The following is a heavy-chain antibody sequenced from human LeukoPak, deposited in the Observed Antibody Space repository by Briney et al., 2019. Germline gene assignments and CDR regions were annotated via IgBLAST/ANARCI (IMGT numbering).Heavy chain of an antibody. J-gene: IGHJ4*02. CDR3: ARELDGYNSKPLDY. Sequence: SQTLSLTCAISGDSLSTNSVAWNWIRQSPSRGLEWLGRTYYRSKWYNDYAGSVKSRITINPDTSKNQFSLQLKSVTPEDTAVYYCARELDGYNSKPLDYWGQGTLVTVSS. D-gene: IGHD5-24*01. CDR2: TYYRSKWYN. CDR1: GDSLSTNSVA. V-gene: IGHV6-1*01.